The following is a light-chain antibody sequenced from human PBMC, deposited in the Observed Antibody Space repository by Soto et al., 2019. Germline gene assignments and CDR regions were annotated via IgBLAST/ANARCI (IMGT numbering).Light chain of an antibody. Sequence: DIQMTQSPSSLSASVGDRVTITCRASQSISSYLIWYQQKPGKAPKLLIYAASSLQSGVPSRFSGSGSGTDFTLTISSLQPEDFATYYCQQSYSTPYTFGQATKLEIK. CDR2: AAS. CDR3: QQSYSTPYT. CDR1: QSISSY. J-gene: IGKJ2*01. V-gene: IGKV1-39*01.